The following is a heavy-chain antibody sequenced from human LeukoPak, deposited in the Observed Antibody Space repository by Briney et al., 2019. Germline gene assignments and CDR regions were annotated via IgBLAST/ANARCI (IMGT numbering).Heavy chain of an antibody. Sequence: ASVKVSCKASGYTFTGYYMHWVRQAPGQGLEWMGWINPNSGGTNYAQKFQGRVTMTRDTSISTAYMELSRLRSDDTAAYYCARDPNIVVVPAAISFDYWGQGTLVTVSS. D-gene: IGHD2-2*02. CDR2: INPNSGGT. V-gene: IGHV1-2*02. J-gene: IGHJ4*02. CDR3: ARDPNIVVVPAAISFDY. CDR1: GYTFTGYY.